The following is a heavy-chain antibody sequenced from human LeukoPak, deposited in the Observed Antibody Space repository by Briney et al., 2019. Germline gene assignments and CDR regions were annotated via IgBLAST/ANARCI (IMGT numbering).Heavy chain of an antibody. CDR2: IYSGGGT. CDR3: AKDLGDIVVVPAAICHY. V-gene: IGHV3-66*01. CDR1: GFTVSSNY. D-gene: IGHD2-2*01. J-gene: IGHJ4*02. Sequence: GGSLRLSCAASGFTVSSNYMSWVRQAPGKGLEWVSVIYSGGGTYYADSVKGRFTISRDNSKNTVYLQMNSLRAEDTAVYYCAKDLGDIVVVPAAICHYWGQGTLVTVSS.